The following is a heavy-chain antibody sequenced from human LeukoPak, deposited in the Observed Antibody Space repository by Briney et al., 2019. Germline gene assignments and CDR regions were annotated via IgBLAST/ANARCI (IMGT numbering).Heavy chain of an antibody. V-gene: IGHV3-30*02. CDR2: IRYDGSNK. CDR1: GFTFSSYG. CDR3: AKDECRNYCSSTSCHDY. J-gene: IGHJ4*02. D-gene: IGHD2-2*01. Sequence: GGSLRLSCAASGFTFSSYGMHWVRQAPGKGLEWVAFIRYDGSNKYYADSVKGRFTISRDNSKNTLYLQMNSLRAEDTAVYYCAKDECRNYCSSTSCHDYWGQGTLVTVSS.